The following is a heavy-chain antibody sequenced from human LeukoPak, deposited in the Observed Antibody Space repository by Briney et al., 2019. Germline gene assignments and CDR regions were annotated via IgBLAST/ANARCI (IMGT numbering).Heavy chain of an antibody. CDR1: GFTFSSYE. D-gene: IGHD3-22*01. CDR3: ARDNYDSSGYHDY. J-gene: IGHJ4*02. CDR2: IYSDGST. Sequence: GGSLRLSCAASGFTFSSYEMNWVRQAPGKGLEWVSIIYSDGSTSYADSVKGRFTISRDNSKNTLFLQMNSLRAEDTAVYYCARDNYDSSGYHDYWGQGTLVTVSS. V-gene: IGHV3-66*01.